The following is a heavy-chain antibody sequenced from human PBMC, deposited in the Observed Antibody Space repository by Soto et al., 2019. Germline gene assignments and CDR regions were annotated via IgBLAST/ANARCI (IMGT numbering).Heavy chain of an antibody. J-gene: IGHJ3*01. CDR3: ARERSGDLGAFDF. CDR1: GFTVSNNY. V-gene: IGHV3-53*02. Sequence: EVQLVETGGGLIQPGGSLRLSCAASGFTVSNNYMSWVRQAPGKGLEWVSVIYSVAGGSGTFYSDSVKGRFTISRDTSKNTVYLQMNNLRVEDTGVYYWARERSGDLGAFDFCGQGRMVTVSS. CDR2: IYSVAGGSGT. D-gene: IGHD7-27*01.